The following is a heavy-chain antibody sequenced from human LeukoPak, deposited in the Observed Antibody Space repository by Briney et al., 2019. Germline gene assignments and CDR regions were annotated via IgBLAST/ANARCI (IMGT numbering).Heavy chain of an antibody. V-gene: IGHV3-21*01. CDR3: ARGILTDSYGCDY. CDR1: GFTFSSYA. D-gene: IGHD3-9*01. Sequence: PGRSLRLSCAASGFTFSSYAMNWVRQTPGKGLEWVSSISGTSKFIYYADSVKGRFTISRDNANNSLYLQMNSLRAEDTAVYYCARGILTDSYGCDYWGQGTLVTVSS. J-gene: IGHJ4*02. CDR2: ISGTSKFI.